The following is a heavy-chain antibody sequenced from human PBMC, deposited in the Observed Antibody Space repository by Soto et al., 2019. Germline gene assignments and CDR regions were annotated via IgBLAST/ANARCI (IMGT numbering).Heavy chain of an antibody. J-gene: IGHJ3*02. CDR1: GYTFTSNG. Sequence: GASVKVSCTASGYTFTSNGISCVRQAPGQGLEWMGWISAYNGNTNYAQKLQGRVTMTTDTSTSTAYMELRSLRSDDTAVYYCARSQWLGTLNAFDIWGQGTMVTVSS. V-gene: IGHV1-18*01. D-gene: IGHD6-19*01. CDR2: ISAYNGNT. CDR3: ARSQWLGTLNAFDI.